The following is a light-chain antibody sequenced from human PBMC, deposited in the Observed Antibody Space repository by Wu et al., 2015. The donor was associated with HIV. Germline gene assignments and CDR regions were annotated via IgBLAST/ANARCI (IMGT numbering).Light chain of an antibody. CDR1: QSVRIF. CDR3: LQRSNGWT. V-gene: IGKV3-11*01. Sequence: EVVLTQSPATLSLSPGERATLSCRASQSVRIFLAWYQQKPGQAPRLLIYDASNRAIGIPARFSGSGFGTDFTLTISSLEPEDVAVYYCLQRSNGWTFGQGPRWRSN. J-gene: IGKJ1*01. CDR2: DAS.